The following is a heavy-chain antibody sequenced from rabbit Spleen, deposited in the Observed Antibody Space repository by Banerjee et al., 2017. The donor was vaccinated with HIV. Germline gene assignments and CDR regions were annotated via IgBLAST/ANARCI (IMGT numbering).Heavy chain of an antibody. D-gene: IGHD8-1*01. J-gene: IGHJ6*01. CDR3: ARDSGSSFSSYGMDL. CDR2: IGTSTGNT. CDR1: GFIFSDNYA. V-gene: IGHV1S40*01. Sequence: QSLEESGGGLVKPEGSLTLTCTASGFIFSDNYAMCWVRQAPGKGLEWIGCIGTSTGNTYYASWAKGRFTISKTSSTTVTLQMTSLTAADTATYFCARDSGSSFSSYGMDLWGPGTLVTVS.